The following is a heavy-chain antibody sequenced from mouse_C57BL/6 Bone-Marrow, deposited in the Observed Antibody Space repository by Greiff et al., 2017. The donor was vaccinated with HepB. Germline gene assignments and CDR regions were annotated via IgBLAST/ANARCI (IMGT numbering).Heavy chain of an antibody. V-gene: IGHV1-47*01. J-gene: IGHJ4*01. CDR2: FHPYNDDT. CDR3: ARGGTQALHYYAMDY. Sequence: VQLQQSGAELVKPGASVKMSCKASGYTFTTYPIEWMKQNHGKSLEWIGNFHPYNDDTKYNEKFKGKSTLTVEKSSSTVYLELSRLTSDDSAVYYCARGGTQALHYYAMDYWGQGTSVTVSS. D-gene: IGHD3-2*02. CDR1: GYTFTTYP.